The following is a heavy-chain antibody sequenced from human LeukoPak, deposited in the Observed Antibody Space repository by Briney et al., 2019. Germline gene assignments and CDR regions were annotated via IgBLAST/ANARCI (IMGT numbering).Heavy chain of an antibody. Sequence: ASVKVSCKASGYSFTNYYIHWVRQAPGQGLEWMGIIFTGDANTIYAQKFQGRVTIIRDTSTSTVYMELSSLRSEDTAVYYCAREEPSKSYFDSWGQGTLVTVSS. V-gene: IGHV1-46*01. J-gene: IGHJ4*02. CDR3: AREEPSKSYFDS. CDR2: IFTGDANT. CDR1: GYSFTNYY. D-gene: IGHD1-26*01.